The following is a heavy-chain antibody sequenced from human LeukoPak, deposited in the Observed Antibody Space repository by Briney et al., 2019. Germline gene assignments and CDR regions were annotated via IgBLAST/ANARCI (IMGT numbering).Heavy chain of an antibody. CDR1: GYSFTSYG. CDR2: ISAPNGNT. D-gene: IGHD6-19*01. V-gene: IGHV1-18*04. J-gene: IGHJ6*02. Sequence: ASVKVSCKASGYSFTSYGIIWVRQAPGQGLEWMGWISAPNGNTNYAQKLQGRVTMTTDTSTSTAYMELRSLRSDDTAVYYCARDVAVAGSDYYYYYGMDVWGQGTTVTVSS. CDR3: ARDVAVAGSDYYYYYGMDV.